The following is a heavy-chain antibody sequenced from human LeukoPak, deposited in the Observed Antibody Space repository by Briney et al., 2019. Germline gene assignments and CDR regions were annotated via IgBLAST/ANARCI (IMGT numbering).Heavy chain of an antibody. CDR3: ARGPVVSSITMVRGVIITKAPHYFDC. CDR2: INHSGST. J-gene: IGHJ4*02. D-gene: IGHD3-10*01. CDR1: GGSFSGYY. V-gene: IGHV4-34*01. Sequence: SETLSLTCAVYGGSFSGYYWSWIRQPPGKGLEWIGEINHSGSTNYNPSLKSRVTISVDTSKNQFSLKLSSVTAADTAVYYCARGPVVSSITMVRGVIITKAPHYFDCWGQGTLVTVSS.